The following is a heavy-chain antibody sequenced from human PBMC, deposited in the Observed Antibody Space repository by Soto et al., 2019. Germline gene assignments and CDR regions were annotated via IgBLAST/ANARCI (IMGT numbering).Heavy chain of an antibody. J-gene: IGHJ4*02. CDR2: ISSSSSYI. Sequence: PGGSLRLSCAASGFTFSSYSMNWVRQAPGKGLEWVSSISSSSSYIYYADSVKGRFTISRDNAKNSLYLQMNSLRAEDTAVYYCARSTNSGRSDYPYDCWGKGTLVTVYS. D-gene: IGHD1-26*01. CDR3: ARSTNSGRSDYPYDC. CDR1: GFTFSSYS. V-gene: IGHV3-21*01.